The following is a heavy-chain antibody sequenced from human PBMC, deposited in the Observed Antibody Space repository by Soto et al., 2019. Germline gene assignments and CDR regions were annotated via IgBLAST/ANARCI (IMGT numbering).Heavy chain of an antibody. Sequence: SETLSLTCNVSVGSLSGYDWSCIRDPPGKGLEWIGRIYATGTTDYNPSLKSRITMSVDMSKKQFSLTLRSVTAADTAIYYCVRDGTKNLRDRFEPWGRGILVTVSS. CDR2: IYATGTT. V-gene: IGHV4-4*07. CDR3: VRDGTKNLRDRFEP. CDR1: VGSLSGYD. D-gene: IGHD1-1*01. J-gene: IGHJ5*02.